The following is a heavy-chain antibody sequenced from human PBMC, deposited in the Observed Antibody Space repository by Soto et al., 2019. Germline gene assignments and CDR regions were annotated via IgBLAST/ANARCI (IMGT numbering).Heavy chain of an antibody. Sequence: ASVKVSCKASGYTFTSYGISWVRQAPGQGPEWMGWISGHNGNTKYAQKVQGRVTMTTDTFTSTAYMELRSLRTDDTAFYYCARDNEILTGYPDYWGQGTLVTVSS. CDR1: GYTFTSYG. D-gene: IGHD3-9*01. CDR2: ISGHNGNT. V-gene: IGHV1-18*04. J-gene: IGHJ4*02. CDR3: ARDNEILTGYPDY.